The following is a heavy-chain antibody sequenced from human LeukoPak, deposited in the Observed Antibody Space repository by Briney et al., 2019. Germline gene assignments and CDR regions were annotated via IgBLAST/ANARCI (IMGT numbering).Heavy chain of an antibody. Sequence: GGSLRLSCAASGFTFSSYEMNWLRQAPAKGLEWVSYILNSGTTTYYADSVKGRFTISRDNAKNSLYLQMNSLRDEDTAVYYCARERIAMAGTGRYYFDYWGQGTLVAVSS. CDR1: GFTFSSYE. CDR3: ARERIAMAGTGRYYFDY. CDR2: ILNSGTTT. D-gene: IGHD6-19*01. V-gene: IGHV3-48*03. J-gene: IGHJ4*02.